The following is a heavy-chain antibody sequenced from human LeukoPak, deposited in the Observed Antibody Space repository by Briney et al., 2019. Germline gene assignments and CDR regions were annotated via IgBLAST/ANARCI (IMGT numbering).Heavy chain of an antibody. Sequence: PGGSLRLSCAASGFTFSSYDMTWVRQAPGKGLEWVSVIFSGGTTYYADSVKGRFTISRDNSKNTVYLQMNSLRADDTAVYYCAREGNYYDMDVWGQGTTVTVSS. CDR1: GFTFSSYD. J-gene: IGHJ6*02. CDR3: AREGNYYDMDV. CDR2: IFSGGTT. V-gene: IGHV3-53*01.